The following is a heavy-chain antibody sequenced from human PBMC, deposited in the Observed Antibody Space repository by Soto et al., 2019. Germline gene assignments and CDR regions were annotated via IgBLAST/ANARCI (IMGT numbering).Heavy chain of an antibody. CDR3: ARYKSNYYYGMDV. Sequence: QVQLQESGPGLVKPSESLSLTCTVSGGSVSSYYWSWIRQPPGKGLEWIGYIYYSGITNYNPSLKSRVPISVDTSQNQFSLKLSSVTAADTAVYYCARYKSNYYYGMDVWGQGTTVTVSS. J-gene: IGHJ6*02. V-gene: IGHV4-59*02. CDR1: GGSVSSYY. D-gene: IGHD1-20*01. CDR2: IYYSGIT.